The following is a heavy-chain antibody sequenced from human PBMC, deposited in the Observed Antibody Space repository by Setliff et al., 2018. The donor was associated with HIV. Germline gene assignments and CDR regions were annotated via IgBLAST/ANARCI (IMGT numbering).Heavy chain of an antibody. CDR2: IYHSGAT. CDR3: ARRTLRQFRYGNIWFDP. D-gene: IGHD3-16*01. V-gene: IGHV4-4*02. CDR1: GDSINSFFW. Sequence: PSETLSLTCAVSGDSINSFFWWTWVRQFPGKGLDWIGEIYHSGATDYKPSLKSRVTISVDTSKNQFSLRLNSVTAADTAIYYCARRTLRQFRYGNIWFDPWGRGTLVTVSS. J-gene: IGHJ5*02.